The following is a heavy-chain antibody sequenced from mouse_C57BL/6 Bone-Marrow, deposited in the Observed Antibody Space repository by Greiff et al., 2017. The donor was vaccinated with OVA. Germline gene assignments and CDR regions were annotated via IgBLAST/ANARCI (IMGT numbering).Heavy chain of an antibody. CDR3: ARPITTVGGYAMDY. CDR1: GFTFSDYG. CDR2: ISSGSSTI. V-gene: IGHV5-17*01. J-gene: IGHJ4*01. Sequence: EVKVEESGGGLVKPGGSLKLSCAASGFTFSDYGMHWVRQAPEKGLEWVAYISSGSSTIYYADTVKGRFTISRDNAKNTLFLQMTSLRSEDTAMYYCARPITTVGGYAMDYWGQGTSVTVSS. D-gene: IGHD1-1*01.